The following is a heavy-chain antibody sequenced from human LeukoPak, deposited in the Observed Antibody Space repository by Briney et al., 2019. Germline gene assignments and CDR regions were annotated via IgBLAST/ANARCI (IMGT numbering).Heavy chain of an antibody. CDR3: AAPQLLLGAFDI. D-gene: IGHD2-2*01. CDR1: GFTFSSYA. Sequence: PGGSLRLSCAASGFTFSSYAMHWVHQAPGKGLEWVAVISYDGSNKYYADSVKGRFTISRDNSKNTLYLQMNSLRAEDTAVYYCAAPQLLLGAFDIWGQGTMVTVSS. CDR2: ISYDGSNK. V-gene: IGHV3-30-3*01. J-gene: IGHJ3*02.